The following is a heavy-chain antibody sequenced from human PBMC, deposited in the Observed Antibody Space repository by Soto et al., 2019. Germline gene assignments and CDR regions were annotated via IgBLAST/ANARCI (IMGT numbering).Heavy chain of an antibody. CDR3: ARGNHRWLQLWYFDL. Sequence: QVQLVQSGAEVKKPGSSVTVSCKASGGTFSSYTISWVRQAPGQGLEWMGGIIPIFGTANHAQKFQGRVTXTXXXSSXTAYMELSSLRSEDTAVYYCARGNHRWLQLWYFDLWGRGTLVTVSS. CDR2: IIPIFGTA. V-gene: IGHV1-69*05. CDR1: GGTFSSYT. D-gene: IGHD5-12*01. J-gene: IGHJ2*01.